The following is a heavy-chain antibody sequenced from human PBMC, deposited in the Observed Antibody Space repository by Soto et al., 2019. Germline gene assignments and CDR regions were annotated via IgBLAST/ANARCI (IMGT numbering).Heavy chain of an antibody. CDR1: GGTFSSYA. Sequence: SVKVSCKASGGTFSSYAISWVRQAPGQGLEWMGGIIPIFGTANYAQKFQGRVTITADESTSTAYMELSSLRSEDTAVYYCALQWLVLELRYYGMDVWGQGTTVTVSS. J-gene: IGHJ6*02. CDR3: ALQWLVLELRYYGMDV. D-gene: IGHD6-19*01. CDR2: IIPIFGTA. V-gene: IGHV1-69*13.